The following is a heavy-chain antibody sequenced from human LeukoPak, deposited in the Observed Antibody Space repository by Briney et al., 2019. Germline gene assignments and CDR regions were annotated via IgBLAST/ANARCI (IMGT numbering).Heavy chain of an antibody. Sequence: GESLRLSCVASGFTFSRYWMNWVRQAPGKGLEWVVNIKQDGSEKYYVDSVKGRFIISRDNAKNSLYLQMNSLRAEDTAVYFCATLAAAIELPLVDYWGQGILVTVSS. CDR1: GFTFSRYW. CDR3: ATLAAAIELPLVDY. J-gene: IGHJ4*02. D-gene: IGHD6-13*01. V-gene: IGHV3-7*01. CDR2: IKQDGSEK.